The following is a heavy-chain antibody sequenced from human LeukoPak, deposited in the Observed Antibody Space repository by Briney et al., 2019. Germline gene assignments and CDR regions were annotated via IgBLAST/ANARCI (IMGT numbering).Heavy chain of an antibody. Sequence: GGSLRLSCAASGFPFSSYAMSWVRQAPGKGLEWVSAISHSGGTTYYADSVKGRFTISRDNSKNTLYLQMHSLRAEDTALYYCAKSQLRYCSGGSCFDAFDVWGQGTMVTVSS. J-gene: IGHJ3*01. CDR3: AKSQLRYCSGGSCFDAFDV. D-gene: IGHD2-15*01. CDR1: GFPFSSYA. CDR2: ISHSGGTT. V-gene: IGHV3-23*01.